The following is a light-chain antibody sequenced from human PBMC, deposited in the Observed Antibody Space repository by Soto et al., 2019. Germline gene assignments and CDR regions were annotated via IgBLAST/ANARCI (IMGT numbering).Light chain of an antibody. CDR2: VAS. J-gene: IGKJ3*01. V-gene: IGKV3-20*01. CDR3: QQYGSSPGFT. CDR1: QSVSSSY. Sequence: EIVLTQSPGTLSLSPGERATLSCRASQSVSSSYLAWYQQKPGQAPRLLIYVASSRATGIPDRFSGSGSGTDFTLNISRLEPEDFAVYYCQQYGSSPGFTFGPGTKVDIK.